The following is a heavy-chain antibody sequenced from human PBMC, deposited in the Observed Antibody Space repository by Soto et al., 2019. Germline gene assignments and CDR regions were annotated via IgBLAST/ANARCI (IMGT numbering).Heavy chain of an antibody. J-gene: IGHJ4*02. D-gene: IGHD2-2*01. Sequence: GESLKISCQASGYSFTAYWITWVRQMPGKGLEWMATIDPSDSYVDYSPSFRGHVTFSVDRSITTVYLQWNSLKASDSAMYFCTSRASSSFYHFDCRGQGAMVTVSS. CDR2: IDPSDSYV. CDR1: GYSFTAYW. V-gene: IGHV5-10-1*01. CDR3: TSRASSSFYHFDC.